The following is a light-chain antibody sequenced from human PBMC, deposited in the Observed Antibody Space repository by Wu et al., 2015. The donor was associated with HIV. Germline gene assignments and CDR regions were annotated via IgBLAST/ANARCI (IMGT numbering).Light chain of an antibody. CDR1: QSISNY. CDR2: AAS. V-gene: IGKV1-39*01. Sequence: DIQMTQSPSSLSASVGDRVTITCRASQSISNYLNWYQQKPGKAPKVLIYAASSLQSGVPSRFSGSGSGTDFTLTINTLQPEDFATYYCQQSNSAPYTFGQGTKLEIK. CDR3: QQSNSAPYT. J-gene: IGKJ2*01.